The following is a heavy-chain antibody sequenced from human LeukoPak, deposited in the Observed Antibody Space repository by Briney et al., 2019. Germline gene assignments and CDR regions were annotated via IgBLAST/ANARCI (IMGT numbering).Heavy chain of an antibody. CDR1: GFTFSSYA. Sequence: GSLRLSCTASGFTFSSYAMTWVRQAPGKGLECVSVISGIGTTTYYADSVKGRFTISRHNSKNTLFLQMNSLRVEDTATYYCTKKRTTSVTDWFDPWGQGTLVTVSS. V-gene: IGHV3-23*01. J-gene: IGHJ5*02. CDR3: TKKRTTSVTDWFDP. D-gene: IGHD4-17*01. CDR2: ISGIGTTT.